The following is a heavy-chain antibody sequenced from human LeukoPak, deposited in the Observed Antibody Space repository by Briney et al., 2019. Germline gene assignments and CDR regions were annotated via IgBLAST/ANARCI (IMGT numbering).Heavy chain of an antibody. V-gene: IGHV4-59*01. D-gene: IGHD6-19*01. Sequence: SGTLSLTCTVSGCTISSYYWSWIRQPPGKGLEWIGYIYYSGSADYNPSLKSRVTISIDTSKNQFSLKLSSVTAADTAVYYCARGVAGSNDYGGQGNLVPVSS. CDR2: IYYSGSA. CDR1: GCTISSYY. CDR3: ARGVAGSNDY. J-gene: IGHJ4*02.